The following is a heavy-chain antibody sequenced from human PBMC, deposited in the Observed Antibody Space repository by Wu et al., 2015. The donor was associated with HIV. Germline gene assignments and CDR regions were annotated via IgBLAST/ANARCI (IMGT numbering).Heavy chain of an antibody. D-gene: IGHD1-1*01. V-gene: IGHV1-18*01. CDR3: ARGDDSGFAIDY. Sequence: QVQLMQSGSEVKKPGASVKVSCKASGYDFDSHGISWVRQAPGQGLEWIGWISGYNGQTDYAQKFQDRVTLTTDKSTGTVYMELRKLRSDDTAVYYCARGDDSGFAIDYWGQGTLVTVSS. J-gene: IGHJ4*02. CDR2: ISGYNGQT. CDR1: GYDFDSHG.